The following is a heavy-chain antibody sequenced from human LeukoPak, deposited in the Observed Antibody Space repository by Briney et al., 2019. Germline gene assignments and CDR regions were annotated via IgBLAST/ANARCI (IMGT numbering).Heavy chain of an antibody. CDR2: ISSSGSTI. Sequence: GGSLRLSCAASGFTFSDYYMSWIRQAPGKGLEWVSYISSSGSTIYYADSVKGRFTISRNNAKNSLYLQMNSLRAEDTAVYYCAGTPGYSSSWYILDYWGQGTLVTVSS. V-gene: IGHV3-11*01. J-gene: IGHJ4*02. CDR1: GFTFSDYY. CDR3: AGTPGYSSSWYILDY. D-gene: IGHD6-13*01.